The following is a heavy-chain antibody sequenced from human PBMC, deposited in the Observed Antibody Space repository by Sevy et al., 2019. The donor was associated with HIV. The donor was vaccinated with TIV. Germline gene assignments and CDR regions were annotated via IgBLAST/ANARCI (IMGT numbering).Heavy chain of an antibody. J-gene: IGHJ6*02. CDR2: ISSSSSYI. Sequence: GGSLRLPCAASGFTFSSYSMNWVRQAPGKGLEWVSSISSSSSYIYYADSVKGRFTISRDNAKNSLYLQMNSLRAEDTAVYYCARDQASSSWYLYYYGMDVWGQGTTVTVSS. V-gene: IGHV3-21*01. D-gene: IGHD6-13*01. CDR1: GFTFSSYS. CDR3: ARDQASSSWYLYYYGMDV.